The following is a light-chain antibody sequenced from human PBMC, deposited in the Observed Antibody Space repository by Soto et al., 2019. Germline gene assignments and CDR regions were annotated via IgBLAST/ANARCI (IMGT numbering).Light chain of an antibody. J-gene: IGKJ1*01. CDR3: QQYDSHWM. CDR1: QTIDSW. Sequence: DIQMTQSPSTLSASVGDRVTITCRASQTIDSWLAWYQQGPGKPPNLLIYKASTLASGVPSRFSGSGSGTESTLTINSLQPDDFGTYFCQQYDSHWMSGQGTKVDI. CDR2: KAS. V-gene: IGKV1-5*03.